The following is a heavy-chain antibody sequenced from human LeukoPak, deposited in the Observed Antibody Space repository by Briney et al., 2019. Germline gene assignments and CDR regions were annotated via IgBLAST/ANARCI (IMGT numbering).Heavy chain of an antibody. Sequence: GGSLRLSCAASGFTFSSYWMSWVRQAPGKGLEWVSTISGSGDSTYYADSVKGRFTISRDNSKNTLYLQMKSLRVEDTAVYYCAKDPRIQLWLTDWFDPWGQGTLVTVSS. D-gene: IGHD5-18*01. V-gene: IGHV3-23*01. CDR3: AKDPRIQLWLTDWFDP. CDR1: GFTFSSYW. J-gene: IGHJ5*02. CDR2: ISGSGDST.